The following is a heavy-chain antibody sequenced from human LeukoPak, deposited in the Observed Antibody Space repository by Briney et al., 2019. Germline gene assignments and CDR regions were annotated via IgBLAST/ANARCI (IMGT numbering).Heavy chain of an antibody. Sequence: ASVKVSCKAIGYNFATSGISWVRQAPGQELEWMGWISSFNGNTHYAERLQDRVSMTTDTSTSTAYMELRRLSCDDTAVYYCARILVALYGLDVWGRGTTVIVSS. CDR1: GYNFATSG. CDR2: ISSFNGNT. V-gene: IGHV1-18*01. D-gene: IGHD3-3*01. CDR3: ARILVALYGLDV. J-gene: IGHJ6*02.